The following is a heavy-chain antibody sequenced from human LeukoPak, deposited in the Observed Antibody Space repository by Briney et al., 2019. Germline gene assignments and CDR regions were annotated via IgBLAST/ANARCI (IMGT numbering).Heavy chain of an antibody. D-gene: IGHD3-16*01. V-gene: IGHV1-18*01. CDR3: ARELGLYYGLDV. CDR1: GYTFSNYY. CDR2: ISDYNGST. J-gene: IGHJ6*02. Sequence: ASVKVSCKASGYTFSNYYINWARQAPGQGLEWMGWISDYNGSTNYAQKFQSRVTMTTGTSTSTAYMELRSLRSDDTAVYYCARELGLYYGLDVWGQGTAVTVSS.